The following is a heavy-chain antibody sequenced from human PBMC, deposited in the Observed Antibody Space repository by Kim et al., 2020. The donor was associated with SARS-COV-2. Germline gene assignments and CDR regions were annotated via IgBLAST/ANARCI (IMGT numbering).Heavy chain of an antibody. CDR2: IYSGGST. D-gene: IGHD3-9*01. CDR3: AREKTLRDYDILTGYYYYYYGMDV. CDR1: GFTVSSNY. V-gene: IGHV3-66*01. J-gene: IGHJ6*02. Sequence: GGSLRLSCAASGFTVSSNYMSWVRQAPGKGLEWVSVIYSGGSTYYADSVKGRFTISRDKSKNTLYLQMNSLRAEDTAVYYCAREKTLRDYDILTGYYYYYYGMDVWGQGTTVTVSS.